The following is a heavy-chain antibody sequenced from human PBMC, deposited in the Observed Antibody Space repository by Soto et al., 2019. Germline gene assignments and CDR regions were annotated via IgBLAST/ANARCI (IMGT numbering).Heavy chain of an antibody. V-gene: IGHV4-38-2*01. Sequence: ETLSLTCEVSGYSISRGYYWGWIRQPPGKGLEWIGSFYHSGRTYYNPSLKSRVTISVDTSKNQLSLKLSSVTAADTAVYYCVGDYGDTQNYFDYWGQGTLVTVSS. CDR2: FYHSGRT. D-gene: IGHD4-17*01. J-gene: IGHJ4*02. CDR3: VGDYGDTQNYFDY. CDR1: GYSISRGYY.